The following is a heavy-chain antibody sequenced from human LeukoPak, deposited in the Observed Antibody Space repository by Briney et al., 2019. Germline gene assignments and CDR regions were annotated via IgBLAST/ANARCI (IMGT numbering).Heavy chain of an antibody. D-gene: IGHD1-14*01. J-gene: IGHJ4*02. Sequence: GSLRLSCAASGFTFSSYAMHWVRQAPGKGLEWVAVISYDGSNKYYADSVKGRFTISRDNSKNTLYLQMNSLRAEDMAVYYCASNRGYWGQGTLVTVSS. CDR3: ASNRGY. CDR2: ISYDGSNK. V-gene: IGHV3-30-3*01. CDR1: GFTFSSYA.